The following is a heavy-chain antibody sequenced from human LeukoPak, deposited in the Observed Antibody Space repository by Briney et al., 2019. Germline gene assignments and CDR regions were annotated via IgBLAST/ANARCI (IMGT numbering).Heavy chain of an antibody. J-gene: IGHJ4*02. CDR2: FSYSGST. Sequence: PSETLSLTCSVSGVSISDYHWIWIRQPPAKGLEWMGYFSYSGSTRYNPSLKSRVTMSVDTSKNQFSLRLIFVAAADTAVYYCARMYSGTSYYFDFWGQGTLVTVSS. CDR3: ARMYSGTSYYFDF. D-gene: IGHD1-26*01. V-gene: IGHV4-59*01. CDR1: GVSISDYH.